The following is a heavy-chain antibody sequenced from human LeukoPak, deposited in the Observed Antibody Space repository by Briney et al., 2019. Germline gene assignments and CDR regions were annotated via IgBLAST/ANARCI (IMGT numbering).Heavy chain of an antibody. J-gene: IGHJ4*02. CDR3: ARVDLDGSGSYDY. CDR1: GYTFNGYY. Sequence: ASVKVSCKASGYTFNGYYMHWVRQAPGQGLEWMGWINPNSGGTNYAQKFQGRVTMTRDTSISTAYMELSRLRSDDTAVYYCARVDLDGSGSYDYWGQGTLVTVSS. CDR2: INPNSGGT. D-gene: IGHD3-10*01. V-gene: IGHV1-2*02.